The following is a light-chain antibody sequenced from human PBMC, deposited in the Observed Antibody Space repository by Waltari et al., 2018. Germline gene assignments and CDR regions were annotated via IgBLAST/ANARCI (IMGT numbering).Light chain of an antibody. V-gene: IGKV3-11*01. CDR3: QNRRNWPLLT. CDR1: QYIGDY. Sequence: VLTHSPATLSLSPGDRATLSCRASQYIGDYLAWYQQKPGQAPRLLMSEASNRATGVPGRFRASGSGTDFTLTVSSLEPEDFAVYYCQNRRNWPLLTFGGGTKVEIK. CDR2: EAS. J-gene: IGKJ4*01.